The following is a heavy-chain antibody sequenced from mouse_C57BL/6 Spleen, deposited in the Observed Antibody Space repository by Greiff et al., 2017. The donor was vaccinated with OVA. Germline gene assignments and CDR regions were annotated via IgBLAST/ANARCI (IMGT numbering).Heavy chain of an antibody. Sequence: VQLQQPGAELVKPGASVKLSCKASGYTFTSYWMHWVKQRPGQGLEWIGMIHPNSGSTNYNEKFKSKATLTVDKSSSTAYMQLSSLTSEDSAVYYCAEGITTVVEDYFDYWGQGTTLTVSS. D-gene: IGHD1-1*01. CDR3: AEGITTVVEDYFDY. CDR1: GYTFTSYW. V-gene: IGHV1-64*01. J-gene: IGHJ2*01. CDR2: IHPNSGST.